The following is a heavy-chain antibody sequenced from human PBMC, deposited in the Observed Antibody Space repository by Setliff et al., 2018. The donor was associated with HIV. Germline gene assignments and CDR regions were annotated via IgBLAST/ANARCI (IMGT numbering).Heavy chain of an antibody. V-gene: IGHV1-69-2*01. D-gene: IGHD6-19*01. CDR1: GFTFTDFY. CDR2: VDPEDNNP. CDR3: ARGSCSGCYLSDY. Sequence: ASVKVSCKASGFTFTDFYFHWVQQAPGKGLEWVGRVDPEDNNPTYAEKFRDRVTITRDTSANTAYMELSSLRSEDTAVYYCARGSCSGCYLSDYWGLGTLVTVSS. J-gene: IGHJ4*02.